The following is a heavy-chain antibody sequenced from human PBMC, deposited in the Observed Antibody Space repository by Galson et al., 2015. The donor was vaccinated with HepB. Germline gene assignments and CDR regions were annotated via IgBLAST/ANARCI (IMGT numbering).Heavy chain of an antibody. CDR3: TTAPGTYYHDSSGYITRFDY. Sequence: SLRLSCAASGFTFSNAWMSWVRQAPGKGLEWVGRIKSKTDGGTTAYAAPVKGRFTISRDDSKNTLYLQMNSLKTEDTAVYYCTTAPGTYYHDSSGYITRFDYWGQGTLVTVSS. CDR2: IKSKTDGGTT. D-gene: IGHD3-22*01. V-gene: IGHV3-15*01. CDR1: GFTFSNAW. J-gene: IGHJ4*02.